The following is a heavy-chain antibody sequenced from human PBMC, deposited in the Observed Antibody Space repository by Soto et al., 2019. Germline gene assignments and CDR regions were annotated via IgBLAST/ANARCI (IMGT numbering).Heavy chain of an antibody. V-gene: IGHV4-30-4*01. Sequence: QVQLQESGPGLVKPSQTLSLTCTVSGGSISSGDYYWSWIRQSPGKGLEWIGHIYYTGSTYYNPSLKSRVTISGDTSKNQFSLKLSSVTAADTAVYYCARGGRYCSGGRCYSGWWFDPWGQGTLVTVSS. CDR1: GGSISSGDYY. D-gene: IGHD2-15*01. CDR2: IYYTGST. J-gene: IGHJ5*02. CDR3: ARGGRYCSGGRCYSGWWFDP.